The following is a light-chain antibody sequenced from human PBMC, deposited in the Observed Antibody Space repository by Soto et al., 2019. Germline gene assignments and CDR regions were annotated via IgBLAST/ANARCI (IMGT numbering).Light chain of an antibody. Sequence: ETVMTQSPATLSVSPVETATLSCMASQNVYTNLAWYQQKPGQAPRLVLYGASTRATGVPARFSGSGSGTEFTLTISSLQPEDFATYYCQQYNTYPRTFGLGTKVDIK. V-gene: IGKV3-15*01. CDR2: GAS. CDR3: QQYNTYPRT. J-gene: IGKJ1*01. CDR1: QNVYTN.